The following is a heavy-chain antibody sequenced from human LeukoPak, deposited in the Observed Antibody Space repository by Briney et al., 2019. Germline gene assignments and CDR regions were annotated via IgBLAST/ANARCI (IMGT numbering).Heavy chain of an antibody. V-gene: IGHV1-46*01. J-gene: IGHJ4*02. CDR3: ARDRGVSRYFDWLFEFDY. D-gene: IGHD3-9*01. CDR1: GYTFTRYY. CDR2: INPSGGST. Sequence: ASVKVSCKASGYTFTRYYIHWVRQAPGQGLEWMGTINPSGGSTSYARKFQGRLTVTRDMSTSTVYMELSSLGSEDTAVYYCARDRGVSRYFDWLFEFDYWGQGTLVTVSS.